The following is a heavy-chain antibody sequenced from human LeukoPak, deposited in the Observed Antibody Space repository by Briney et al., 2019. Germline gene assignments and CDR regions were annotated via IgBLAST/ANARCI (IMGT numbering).Heavy chain of an antibody. CDR2: IYHSGST. V-gene: IGHV4-38-2*02. D-gene: IGHD3-3*01. J-gene: IGHJ4*02. CDR3: AREREYPVLRFFWRGGDFDY. Sequence: PSETLSLTCTVSGYSISSGYYWGWIRQPPGKGLEWIGSIYHSGSTYYNPSLKSRVTISVDTSKNQFSLKLSSVTAADTAVYYCAREREYPVLRFFWRGGDFDYWGQGTLVTVSS. CDR1: GYSISSGYY.